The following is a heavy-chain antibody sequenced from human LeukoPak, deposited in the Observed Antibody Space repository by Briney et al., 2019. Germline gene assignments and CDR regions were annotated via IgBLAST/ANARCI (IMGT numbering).Heavy chain of an antibody. CDR3: AVNLLGATSDY. V-gene: IGHV4-39*01. CDR2: IYYSGST. D-gene: IGHD1-26*01. CDR1: GGSISSSSYY. J-gene: IGHJ4*02. Sequence: SETLSLTCTVSGGSISSSSYYWGWIRQPPGKGLEWIGSIYYSGSTYYNPSLKSRVTISVDTSKNQFSLKLSSVTAADTAVYYCAVNLLGATSDYWGQGTLVTVSS.